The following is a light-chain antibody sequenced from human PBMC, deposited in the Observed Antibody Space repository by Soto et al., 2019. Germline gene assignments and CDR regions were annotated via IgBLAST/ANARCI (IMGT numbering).Light chain of an antibody. CDR1: SSDVGGYDY. V-gene: IGLV2-14*01. CDR2: EVS. J-gene: IGLJ3*02. CDR3: NSYASSTAVL. Sequence: QSALTQPASVSGSPGQWITISCTGTSSDVGGYDYVSWYQQHPGKAPKLIIFEVSNRPSGVSNRFSGSKSGNTASLTISGLQPEDAADYFCNSYASSTAVLFGGGTKLTVL.